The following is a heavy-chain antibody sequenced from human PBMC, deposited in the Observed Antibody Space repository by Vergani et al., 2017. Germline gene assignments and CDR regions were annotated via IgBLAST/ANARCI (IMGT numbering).Heavy chain of an antibody. CDR2: IRYDGSNP. D-gene: IGHD1-26*01. V-gene: IGHV3-30*02. Sequence: QEQLLQSGGGVVQPGGSLRLSCIGSGYTFGHFDMHWVRQAPGKGLAWVAFIRYDGSNPQYIDSVKGRFTISRDNSKDPLFLQMNGLRPEDTGTYFCAKKGGSLYYYGVDVWGQGTTITVSS. CDR1: GYTFGHFD. J-gene: IGHJ6*02. CDR3: AKKGGSLYYYGVDV.